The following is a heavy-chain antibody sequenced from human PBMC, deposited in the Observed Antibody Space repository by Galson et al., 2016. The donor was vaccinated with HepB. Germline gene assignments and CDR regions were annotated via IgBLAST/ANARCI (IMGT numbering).Heavy chain of an antibody. CDR1: GYSYTSYW. CDR3: ARLGPVVVVDYYYYGMDV. Sequence: QSGAEVKKPGESLKISCKGSGYSYTSYWIGWVRQMPGKGLEWMGIIHPGDSDTRYSPSFQGHVTISADKSINTAYLQWSSLKASDTAMYYCARLGPVVVVDYYYYGMDVWGQGTTVTVSS. J-gene: IGHJ6*02. D-gene: IGHD2-15*01. V-gene: IGHV5-51*01. CDR2: IHPGDSDT.